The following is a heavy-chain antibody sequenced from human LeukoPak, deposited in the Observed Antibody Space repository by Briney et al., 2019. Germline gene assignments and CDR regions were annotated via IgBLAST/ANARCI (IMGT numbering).Heavy chain of an antibody. J-gene: IGHJ6*02. CDR2: ISAYNGNT. CDR3: ARDGTLNYRYYYGMDV. Sequence: ASVKVSCKASGYTFTSYGISWVRQAPGQGLEWMGWISAYNGNTNYAQKLQGRVTMTTDTSTSTAYMELRSLRSDDTAVYYCARDGTLNYRYYYGMDVWGQGTTVTVSS. CDR1: GYTFTSYG. V-gene: IGHV1-18*01. D-gene: IGHD1-7*01.